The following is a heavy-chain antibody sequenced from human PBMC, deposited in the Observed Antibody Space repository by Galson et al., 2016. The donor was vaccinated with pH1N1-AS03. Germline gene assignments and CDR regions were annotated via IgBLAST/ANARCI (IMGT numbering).Heavy chain of an antibody. CDR3: APSIVGRFTYYLDK. D-gene: IGHD1-26*01. CDR2: IKEDGSEK. Sequence: SLRLSCAASGFNFRSFAMHWVRQAPGKGLEWVANIKEDGSEKYFVASVKGRFTISRDNYKNSLYLQMNSLRAEDTAVYYCAPSIVGRFTYYLDKWGQGTLVTVSS. CDR1: GFNFRSFA. J-gene: IGHJ4*02. V-gene: IGHV3-7*01.